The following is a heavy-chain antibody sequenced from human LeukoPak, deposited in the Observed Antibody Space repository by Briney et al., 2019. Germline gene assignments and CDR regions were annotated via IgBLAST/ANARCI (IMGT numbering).Heavy chain of an antibody. CDR3: ARTDCSGGSCPFDY. D-gene: IGHD2-15*01. CDR1: GGSFSGYY. J-gene: IGHJ4*02. Sequence: SETLSLTCAVYGGSFSGYYWSWIRQPPGKGLEWIGYIYYSGSTNYNPSLKSRVTISVDTSKNQFSLKLSSVTAADTAVYYCARTDCSGGSCPFDYWGQGTLVTVSS. CDR2: IYYSGST. V-gene: IGHV4-59*08.